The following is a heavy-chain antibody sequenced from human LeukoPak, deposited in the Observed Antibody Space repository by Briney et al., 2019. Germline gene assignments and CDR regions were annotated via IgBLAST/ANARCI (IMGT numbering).Heavy chain of an antibody. V-gene: IGHV4-59*02. J-gene: IGHJ4*02. D-gene: IGHD3-3*01. Sequence: SETLSLTCTVSGASVSSHYWSWIRQPPGKGLEWIGYVSYSGGTNYNPSLKSRVTISLDTSKDQFSLRLNSVTAADTAVYYCARLSTYYDFWSPLDYWGQGTLVSVSS. CDR3: ARLSTYYDFWSPLDY. CDR1: GASVSSHY. CDR2: VSYSGGT.